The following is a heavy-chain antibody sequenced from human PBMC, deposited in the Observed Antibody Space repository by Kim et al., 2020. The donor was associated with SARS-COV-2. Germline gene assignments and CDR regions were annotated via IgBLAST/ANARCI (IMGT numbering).Heavy chain of an antibody. CDR3: ARRRVTMTVVVIKSGGMDV. CDR2: INHRGST. V-gene: IGHV4-34*01. J-gene: IGHJ6*02. CDR1: GGSFSGYY. Sequence: SETLSLTCAVYGGSFSGYYWSWIRQPPGKGLEWIGEINHRGSTNYNPSLKSRVTISVDTSKNQFSLKLSSVTAADTAVYYCARRRVTMTVVVIKSGGMDVGGQGTTVTVSS. D-gene: IGHD3-22*01.